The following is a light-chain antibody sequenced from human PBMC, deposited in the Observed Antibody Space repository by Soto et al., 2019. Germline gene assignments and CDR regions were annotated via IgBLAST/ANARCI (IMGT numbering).Light chain of an antibody. CDR1: QSISSW. CDR3: QQYNRYST. Sequence: DIQMTQSPSTLSASVGDRFTITCRASQSISSWLAWYQQKPGKAPKLLIYKASSLESGVPSRFSGSGSGTEVTLTISSLQPDDFGTYYCQQYNRYSTFGQGTKVEIK. V-gene: IGKV1-5*03. CDR2: KAS. J-gene: IGKJ1*01.